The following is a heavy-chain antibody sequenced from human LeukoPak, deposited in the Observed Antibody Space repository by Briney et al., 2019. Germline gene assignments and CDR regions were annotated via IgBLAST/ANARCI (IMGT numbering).Heavy chain of an antibody. D-gene: IGHD3-9*01. CDR3: ARGARQDLRYFDWLGPDY. CDR2: MNPNSGNT. J-gene: IGHJ4*02. V-gene: IGHV1-8*01. Sequence: GASVKVSCKASGYTFTSYDINWVRQATGQGLEWMGWMNPNSGNTGYAQKFQGRATMTRNTSISTAYMELSSLRSEDTAVYYCARGARQDLRYFDWLGPDYWGQGTLVTVPS. CDR1: GYTFTSYD.